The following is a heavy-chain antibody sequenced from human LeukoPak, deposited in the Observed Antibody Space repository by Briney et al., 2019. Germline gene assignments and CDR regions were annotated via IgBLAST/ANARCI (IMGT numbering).Heavy chain of an antibody. CDR2: ISSSGTLM. CDR1: GFTFSNYE. CDR3: ARSITDYGDYDSPFFDY. J-gene: IGHJ4*02. V-gene: IGHV3-48*03. D-gene: IGHD4-17*01. Sequence: PGGSLRLSCAASGFTFSNYEMNWVRQAPGKGLEWGSYISSSGTLMFYSDSVKGRFTISRDNASVSLQMNSLRAEDTALYYCARSITDYGDYDSPFFDYWGQGTLVTVSS.